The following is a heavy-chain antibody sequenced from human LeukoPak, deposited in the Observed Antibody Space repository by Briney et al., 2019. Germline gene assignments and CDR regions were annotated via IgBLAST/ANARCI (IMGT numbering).Heavy chain of an antibody. Sequence: GRSLRLSCAASGFTFSSYGMHWVRQAPGKGLEWVAVISYDGSNKYYADSVKGRFTISRDNSKNTLYLQMNSLRAEDTAVYYCARDSVGYYDFWSGYSYAFDYWGQGTLVTVSS. J-gene: IGHJ4*02. CDR1: GFTFSSYG. D-gene: IGHD3-3*01. V-gene: IGHV3-30*03. CDR3: ARDSVGYYDFWSGYSYAFDY. CDR2: ISYDGSNK.